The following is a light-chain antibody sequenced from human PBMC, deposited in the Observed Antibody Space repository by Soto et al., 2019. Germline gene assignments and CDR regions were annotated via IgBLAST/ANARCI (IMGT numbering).Light chain of an antibody. CDR1: QSISDC. V-gene: IGKV1-5*01. Sequence: IQLTQSPSTLSASVGDRLTITCRASQSISDCLAWYQQKPGKAPKLLIYDASILESGVPSRFSGSGSGTEFTLTISSLQPDDFANYYCQQYNGYSTWTFGQGTKVDI. CDR2: DAS. CDR3: QQYNGYSTWT. J-gene: IGKJ1*01.